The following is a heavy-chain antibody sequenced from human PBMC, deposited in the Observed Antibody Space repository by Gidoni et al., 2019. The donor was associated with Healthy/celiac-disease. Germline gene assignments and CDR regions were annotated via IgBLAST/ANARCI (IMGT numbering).Heavy chain of an antibody. CDR1: GFTFDAYA. Sequence: EVQLVESGGGLVQPGRSLRLSCAASGFTFDAYAMHWVRQAPGKGLEWVSGISWNSGSIGYADSVKGRFTISRDNAKNSLYLQMNSLRAEDTALYYCAKAMTTVTTTPIDYWGQGTLVTVSS. J-gene: IGHJ4*02. D-gene: IGHD4-17*01. CDR2: ISWNSGSI. CDR3: AKAMTTVTTTPIDY. V-gene: IGHV3-9*01.